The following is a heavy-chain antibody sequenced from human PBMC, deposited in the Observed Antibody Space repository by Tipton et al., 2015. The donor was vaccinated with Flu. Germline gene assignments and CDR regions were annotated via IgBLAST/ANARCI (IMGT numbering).Heavy chain of an antibody. J-gene: IGHJ3*02. Sequence: QSGAEVKKPGASVKVSCKASGYTFTSYGISWVRQAPGQGLEWMGWISAYNGNTNYAQKLQGRVTMTTDTSTSTAYMELRSLKSDDTAVYYCARDRTGGWYSADAFDIWGQGTMVTVSS. CDR2: ISAYNGNT. V-gene: IGHV1-18*04. CDR1: GYTFTSYG. D-gene: IGHD6-19*01. CDR3: ARDRTGGWYSADAFDI.